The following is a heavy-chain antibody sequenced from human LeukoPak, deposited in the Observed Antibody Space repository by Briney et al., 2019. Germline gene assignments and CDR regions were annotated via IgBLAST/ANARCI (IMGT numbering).Heavy chain of an antibody. CDR3: ARDKTPYCGGDCFAFDV. D-gene: IGHD2-21*02. CDR2: ITRSGSTI. CDR1: GITFSRYA. V-gene: IGHV3-48*03. J-gene: IGHJ3*01. Sequence: GGSLRLSCAASGITFSRYAMNWVRQAPGKGLEWVSYITRSGSTIYYADSVKGRFTISRDNAKNSLYLQMNSLRAEDTAVYFCARDKTPYCGGDCFAFDVWGQGTMVTVSS.